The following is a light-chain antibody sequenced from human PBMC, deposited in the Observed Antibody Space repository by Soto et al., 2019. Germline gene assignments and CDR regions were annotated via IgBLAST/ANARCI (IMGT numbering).Light chain of an antibody. CDR2: EGS. J-gene: IGLJ1*01. CDR1: SSDVGSYNL. V-gene: IGLV2-23*01. CDR3: CSYAGSSPYV. Sequence: QSALTQPASVSGSPGQSITISCTGTSSDVGSYNLVSWYQQHPGKAPKLMIYEGSKRPSGVSNRFSGSKSGNTASLTISGLQAEYEAHYYCCSYAGSSPYVFGNGTKLTVL.